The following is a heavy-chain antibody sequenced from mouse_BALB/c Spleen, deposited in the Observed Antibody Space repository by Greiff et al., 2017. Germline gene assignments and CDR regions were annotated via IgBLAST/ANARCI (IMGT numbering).Heavy chain of an antibody. J-gene: IGHJ4*01. V-gene: IGHV5-6*01. CDR3: ARSYDQYYYAMDY. D-gene: IGHD2-3*01. CDR1: GFTFSSYG. Sequence: EVKLVESGGDLVKPGGSLKLSCAASGFTFSSYGMSWVRQTPDKRLEWVATISSGGSYTYYPDSVKGRFTISRDNAKNTLYLQMSSLKSEDTAMYYCARSYDQYYYAMDYWGQGTSVTVSS. CDR2: ISSGGSYT.